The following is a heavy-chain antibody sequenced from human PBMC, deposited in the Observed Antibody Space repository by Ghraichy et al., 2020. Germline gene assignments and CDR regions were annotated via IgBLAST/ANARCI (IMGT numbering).Heavy chain of an antibody. CDR2: SSWDGIGT. J-gene: IGHJ4*02. CDR3: ARDSGGFKSHTVTSGWDY. Sequence: GGSLRLSCAAAGFTYDDFSMIWVRQAPGKGLEWVSLSSWDGIGTYYADSVKGRFTVTRDNSRGSLYLQMNSLRTEDTALYYCARDSGGFKSHTVTSGWDYWGQGTLVTVSS. CDR1: GFTYDDFS. D-gene: IGHD4-17*01. V-gene: IGHV3-43*01.